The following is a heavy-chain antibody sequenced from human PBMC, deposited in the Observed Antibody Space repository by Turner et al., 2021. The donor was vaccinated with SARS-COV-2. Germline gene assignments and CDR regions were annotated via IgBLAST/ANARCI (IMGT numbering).Heavy chain of an antibody. CDR1: GFTFSSYG. D-gene: IGHD6-13*01. CDR2: IWDDGSKK. Sequence: QVQLVEYGGGVVQPGRSLRLSCAASGFTFSSYGMHWVRQAPGKGLEWVAVIWDDGSKKYYADSVKGRFTISRDNSKNTLYLQTNSLRAEDTAVYYCARGPTDSSSWMGYYFDYWGQGTLVTVSS. V-gene: IGHV3-33*01. J-gene: IGHJ4*02. CDR3: ARGPTDSSSWMGYYFDY.